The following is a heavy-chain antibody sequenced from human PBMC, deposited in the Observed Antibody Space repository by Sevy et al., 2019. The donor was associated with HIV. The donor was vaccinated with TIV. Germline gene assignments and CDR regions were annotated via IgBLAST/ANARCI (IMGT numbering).Heavy chain of an antibody. Sequence: GGSLRLSCAASGFTFSSYAMSWVRQAPGKALEWVSAISGSGGSTYCADSVKGRFTISRDNSKNTLYLQMISLRAEDTAVYYCAILVDTAMVNAFDIWGQGTMVTVSS. CDR1: GFTFSSYA. J-gene: IGHJ3*02. CDR3: AILVDTAMVNAFDI. CDR2: ISGSGGST. V-gene: IGHV3-23*01. D-gene: IGHD5-18*01.